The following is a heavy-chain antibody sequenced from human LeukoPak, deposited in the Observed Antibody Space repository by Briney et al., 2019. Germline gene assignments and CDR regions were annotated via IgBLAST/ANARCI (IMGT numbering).Heavy chain of an antibody. CDR3: ARDHYDFWSGSLGDYYGMDV. CDR2: ISSSSSYI. D-gene: IGHD3-3*01. CDR1: GFTFSSYS. J-gene: IGHJ6*02. Sequence: GGSLRLSCAASGFTFSSYSMNWVRQAPGKGLEWVSSISSSSSYIYYADSVKGRFTISRDNAKNSLYLQMNSLRAEDAAVYYCARDHYDFWSGSLGDYYGMDVWGQGTTVTVPS. V-gene: IGHV3-21*01.